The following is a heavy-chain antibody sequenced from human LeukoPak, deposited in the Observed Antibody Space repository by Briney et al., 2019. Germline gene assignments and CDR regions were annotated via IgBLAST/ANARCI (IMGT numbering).Heavy chain of an antibody. CDR1: GIGFDGAY. CDR2: IKNVAHGGTI. J-gene: IGHJ4*02. D-gene: IGHD2-2*01. V-gene: IGHV3-15*01. CDR3: TTDRDRSLGAAAHVYDY. Sequence: RPGGSLRLSCAASGIGFDGAYMSWVRQAPGKGLEWVGRIKNVAHGGTIEYAAPVKGRFSISRDDSKNTLYLQMNSLKNEDTAVHYCTTDRDRSLGAAAHVYDYWGRGTLVTVSS.